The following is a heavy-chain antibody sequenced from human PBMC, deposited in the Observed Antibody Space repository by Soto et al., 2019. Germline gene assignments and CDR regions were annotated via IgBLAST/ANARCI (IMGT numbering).Heavy chain of an antibody. CDR1: GYSFSSYW. J-gene: IGHJ5*02. Sequence: GESLKISCKGSGYSFSSYWIAWVRQLPGKGLEWMGIIYPGDFATRYSPSFQGQVTISVDKSISTAYLQWGSLKASDSAIYYCARGRGFGGVLDRGFDPWGQGTLVTVSS. D-gene: IGHD3-16*02. CDR3: ARGRGFGGVLDRGFDP. V-gene: IGHV5-51*01. CDR2: IYPGDFAT.